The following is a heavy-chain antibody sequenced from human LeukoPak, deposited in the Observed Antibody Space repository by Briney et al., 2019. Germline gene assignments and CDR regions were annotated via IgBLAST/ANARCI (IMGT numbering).Heavy chain of an antibody. D-gene: IGHD2-21*02. CDR1: GGSFSGYY. V-gene: IGHV4-34*01. CDR3: ARGHPLLDY. CDR2: INHSGGT. J-gene: IGHJ4*02. Sequence: SETLSLTCAVYGGSFSGYYWTWIRQPPGKGLGWIGEINHSGGTNYNPSLKSRVTISVDTSKNQFSLKLSSVTAADTAVYYCARGHPLLDYWGQRTLVTVSS.